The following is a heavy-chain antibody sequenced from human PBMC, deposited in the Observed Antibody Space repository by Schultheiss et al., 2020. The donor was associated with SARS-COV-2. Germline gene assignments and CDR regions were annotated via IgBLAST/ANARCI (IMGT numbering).Heavy chain of an antibody. Sequence: SQTLSLTCAISGDSVSRNTSAWNWIRQSPSRGLEWLGRTYYRSKWHIDYAESVKSRITIDPDTSKNQFSLQLNSVTPEDTAVYYCARGGDCSSAGCYWNWFDPWGQGTLVTVSP. D-gene: IGHD2-2*01. V-gene: IGHV6-1*01. J-gene: IGHJ5*02. CDR3: ARGGDCSSAGCYWNWFDP. CDR1: GDSVSRNTSA. CDR2: TYYRSKWHI.